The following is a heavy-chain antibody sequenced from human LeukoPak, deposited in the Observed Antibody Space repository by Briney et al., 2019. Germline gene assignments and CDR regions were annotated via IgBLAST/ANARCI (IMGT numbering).Heavy chain of an antibody. D-gene: IGHD2-15*01. CDR3: ARARLTDGGSDY. V-gene: IGHV3-21*06. CDR2: TTNSNKI. Sequence: GGPLRLSCAASGFTFSSHVMHWVRQAPGKGLVWVSSTTNSNKIYYVDAVKGRFTISRDNAKDSLYLQMNNLRAEDTAVYYCARARLTDGGSDYWGQGTLVTVSS. J-gene: IGHJ4*02. CDR1: GFTFSSHV.